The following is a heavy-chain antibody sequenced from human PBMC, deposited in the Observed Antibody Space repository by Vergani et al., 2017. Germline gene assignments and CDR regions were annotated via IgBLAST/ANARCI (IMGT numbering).Heavy chain of an antibody. D-gene: IGHD3-16*01. J-gene: IGHJ4*02. CDR1: GYNFPIHW. CDR3: ARAQGFSYNYGSDY. Sequence: EVPLVQSGAEVKTPGESLKISCKASGYNFPIHWIGWVGQMPGKGLEWMGVIYPGDSDTRYNPSFQGQVIISVDKSVSTVYLQWSNLKASDTAMYYCARAQGFSYNYGSDYWGQGTLVTVSS. CDR2: IYPGDSDT. V-gene: IGHV5-51*01.